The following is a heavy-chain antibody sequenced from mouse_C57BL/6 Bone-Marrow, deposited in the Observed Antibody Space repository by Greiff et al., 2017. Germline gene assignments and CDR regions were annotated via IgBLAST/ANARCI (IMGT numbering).Heavy chain of an antibody. V-gene: IGHV1-52*01. CDR3: ARSLYYYGSSYRYFDV. CDR1: GYTFTSYW. Sequence: QVQLQQPGAELVRPGSSVKLSCKASGYTFTSYWMHWVKQRPIQGLEWIGNIDPSDSETHYNQKFKDKATLTVDKSSSTAYMQLSSLTSEDSAVSYCARSLYYYGSSYRYFDVWGTGTTVTVSS. CDR2: IDPSDSET. J-gene: IGHJ1*03. D-gene: IGHD1-1*01.